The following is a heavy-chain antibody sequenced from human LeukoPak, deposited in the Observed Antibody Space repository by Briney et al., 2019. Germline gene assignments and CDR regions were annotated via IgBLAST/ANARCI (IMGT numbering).Heavy chain of an antibody. J-gene: IGHJ6*03. CDR1: GYTFTDYY. V-gene: IGHV1-2*02. CDR2: INPNGGVT. Sequence: ASVKVSCKASGYTFTDYYMHWVRQAPGQGLEWMGWINPNGGVTKSAQKFQGRVTMTRDMSINTVYMELSGLTSDDTALYYCARGPNHYYYMDFWGKGTTVSVSS. CDR3: ARGPNHYYYMDF.